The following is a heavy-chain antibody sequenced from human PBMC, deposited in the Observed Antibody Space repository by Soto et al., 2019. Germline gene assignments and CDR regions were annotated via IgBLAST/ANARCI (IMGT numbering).Heavy chain of an antibody. Sequence: ASVKVSCKASGYTFTSYDINWVRQATGQGLEWMGWINAGNGNTKYSQKFQGRVTITRDTSASTAYMELSSLRSEDTAVYYCASEYCSGGSCPLHYGVDVWGQGTTVTVSS. CDR1: GYTFTSYD. J-gene: IGHJ6*02. CDR2: INAGNGNT. CDR3: ASEYCSGGSCPLHYGVDV. V-gene: IGHV1-3*01. D-gene: IGHD2-15*01.